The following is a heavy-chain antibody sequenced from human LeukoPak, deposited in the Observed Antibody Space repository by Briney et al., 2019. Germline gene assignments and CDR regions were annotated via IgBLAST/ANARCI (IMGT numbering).Heavy chain of an antibody. V-gene: IGHV1-2*02. CDR3: ARHPVALSRVRGVNSKWFDP. Sequence: ASVKVSCKASGYTFTGYYMHWVRQAPGQGLEGMGWINPNSGGTNYAQKFQGRVTMTRDTSISTAYMELSRLRSDDTAVYYCARHPVALSRVRGVNSKWFDPWGQGTLVTVSS. D-gene: IGHD3-10*01. CDR2: INPNSGGT. J-gene: IGHJ5*02. CDR1: GYTFTGYY.